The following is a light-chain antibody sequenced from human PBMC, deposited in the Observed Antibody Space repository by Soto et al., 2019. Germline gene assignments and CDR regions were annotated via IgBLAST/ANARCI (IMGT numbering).Light chain of an antibody. V-gene: IGLV2-23*01. CDR3: CSYAGGTSVV. CDR2: EDM. Sequence: QSALTQPASVSGSPGQSITISCTGTSSDVGSYNLVSWYQQHPGKAPKLMIYEDMERPSGVSNRFSGSKSSNTASLTISGLQPEDEADYYCCSYAGGTSVVFGGGTQLTVL. J-gene: IGLJ2*01. CDR1: SSDVGSYNL.